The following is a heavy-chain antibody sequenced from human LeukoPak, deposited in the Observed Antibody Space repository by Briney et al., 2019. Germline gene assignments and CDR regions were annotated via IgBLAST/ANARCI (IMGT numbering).Heavy chain of an antibody. CDR2: IGRGI. CDR1: GFTFSSYS. J-gene: IGHJ4*02. V-gene: IGHV3-48*04. CDR3: ARDAPAGGKPEYFFDY. Sequence: PEGSLRLSCAASGFTFSSYSMNWVRQAPGKGLEWVSHIGRGITYADSVKGRFTISRDNAKNSVYLQMNSLRAEDTAVYYCARDAPAGGKPEYFFDYWGQGTLVTVSS.